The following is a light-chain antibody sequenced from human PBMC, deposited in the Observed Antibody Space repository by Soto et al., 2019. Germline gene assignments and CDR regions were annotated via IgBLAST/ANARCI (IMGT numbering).Light chain of an antibody. J-gene: IGKJ4*01. CDR3: QQRSNWRVT. V-gene: IGKV3-11*01. Sequence: EIVWTQARSSVAFGPVERSALSFRASQSVNIYLAWYQQKPGQAPRLLIYDASNRATGIPARFSGSGSGTDFTLTISSLEPEDIAVYYCQQRSNWRVTFGGGTKVDIK. CDR1: QSVNIY. CDR2: DAS.